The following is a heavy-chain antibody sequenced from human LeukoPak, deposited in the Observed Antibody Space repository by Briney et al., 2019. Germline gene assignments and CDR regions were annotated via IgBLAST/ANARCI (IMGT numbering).Heavy chain of an antibody. CDR1: GFTFSSYE. D-gene: IGHD3-10*01. Sequence: GGSLRLSCAASGFTFSSYEMNWVRQAPGKGLEWVSYISSSGSTIYYADSVKGRFTISRDNAKNSLYLQMNSLRAEDTAVYYCAKDITYYYGSGSYGGFDYWGQGTLVTVSS. CDR3: AKDITYYYGSGSYGGFDY. CDR2: ISSSGSTI. J-gene: IGHJ4*02. V-gene: IGHV3-48*03.